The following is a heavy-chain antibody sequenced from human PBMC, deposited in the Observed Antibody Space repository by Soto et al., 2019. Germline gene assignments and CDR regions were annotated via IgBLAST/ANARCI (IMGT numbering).Heavy chain of an antibody. J-gene: IGHJ4*02. CDR1: GGSISSGGYY. D-gene: IGHD6-13*01. V-gene: IGHV4-31*03. Sequence: QVQLQESGPGLVKPSQTLSLTCTVSGGSISSGGYYWSWIRQHPGKGLEWIGYIYYSGGTYYNPSLKSRVTISVDTSKNQFSLKLSSVTAADTAVYYCARDRGWEAAAGHFDYWGQGTLVTVSS. CDR2: IYYSGGT. CDR3: ARDRGWEAAAGHFDY.